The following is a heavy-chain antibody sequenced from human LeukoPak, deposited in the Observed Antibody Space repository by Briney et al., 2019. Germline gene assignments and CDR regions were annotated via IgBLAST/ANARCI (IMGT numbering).Heavy chain of an antibody. V-gene: IGHV3-48*01. CDR3: ASSGYSYGFDY. J-gene: IGHJ4*02. CDR1: GFTFSSYS. D-gene: IGHD5-18*01. Sequence: GGSLRLSCAASGFTFSSYSMNWVRQAPGKGLEWVSYISSSSSTIYYADSVKGRFTISRDNAKNSLYLQMNSLRAEDTAVYCCASSGYSYGFDYWGQGTLVTVSS. CDR2: ISSSSSTI.